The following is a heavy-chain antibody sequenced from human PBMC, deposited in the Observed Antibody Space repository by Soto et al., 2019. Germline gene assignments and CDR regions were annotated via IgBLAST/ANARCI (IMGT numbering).Heavy chain of an antibody. CDR3: ARERGHWRIAAAGTPPYYYYMDV. CDR2: IKQDGSEK. D-gene: IGHD6-13*01. V-gene: IGHV3-7*01. Sequence: EVQLVESGGGLVQPGGSLRLSCAASGFTFSSYWMSWVRQAPGKGLEWVANIKQDGSEKYYVDSVKGRFTISRDNAKNSLYLQMNSLRAEDTAVYYCARERGHWRIAAAGTPPYYYYMDVWGKGTTVTVSS. CDR1: GFTFSSYW. J-gene: IGHJ6*03.